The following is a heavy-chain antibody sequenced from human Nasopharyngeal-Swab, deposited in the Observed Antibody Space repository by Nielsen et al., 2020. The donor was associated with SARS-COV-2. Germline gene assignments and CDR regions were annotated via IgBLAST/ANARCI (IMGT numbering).Heavy chain of an antibody. D-gene: IGHD6-19*01. CDR2: ISGSGGST. V-gene: IGHV3-23*01. CDR1: GFTFSSYA. CDR3: AKERGIAVADADAFDI. J-gene: IGHJ3*02. Sequence: GESLKISCAASGFTFSSYAMSWVRQAPGKGLEWVSAISGSGGSTYYADSVKGRFTISRDNSKNTLYLQMNSLRAEDTAVYYCAKERGIAVADADAFDIWGQGTMVTVSS.